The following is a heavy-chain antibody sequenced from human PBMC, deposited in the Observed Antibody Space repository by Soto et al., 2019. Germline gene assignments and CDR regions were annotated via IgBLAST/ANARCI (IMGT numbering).Heavy chain of an antibody. V-gene: IGHV3-23*01. D-gene: IGHD3-16*01. CDR1: GFVFKDYA. Sequence: EVQLLESGGGLVQPGGSLRLSCAASGFVFKDYAISWVRQAPGKGLEWVSGISASGGRTYYADSVKGRLSVSRDNSNDTVFLQINRLGDGDTAIYYCARGSSTPPTSYGYLAYWGQGTLVTVSS. J-gene: IGHJ4*02. CDR3: ARGSSTPPTSYGYLAY. CDR2: ISASGGRT.